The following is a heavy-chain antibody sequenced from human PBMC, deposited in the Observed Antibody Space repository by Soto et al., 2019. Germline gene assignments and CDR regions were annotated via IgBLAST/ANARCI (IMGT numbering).Heavy chain of an antibody. CDR3: ARKGWRFGVVKRGGLAP. V-gene: IGHV4-34*01. CDR2: IYPSGTT. J-gene: IGHJ5*02. D-gene: IGHD3-3*01. CDR1: VFTFSGYA. Sequence: GSLRLSCESSVFTFSGYAMNCVRLSPGKGLEWIGEIYPSGTTNYNPSLKTRVTISLDKSTNQFSLRLTSVTAADTAVYYCARKGWRFGVVKRGGLAPWGQGSLF.